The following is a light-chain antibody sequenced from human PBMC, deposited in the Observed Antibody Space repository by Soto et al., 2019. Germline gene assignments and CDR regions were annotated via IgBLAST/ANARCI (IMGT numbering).Light chain of an antibody. J-gene: IGKJ1*01. V-gene: IGKV2-28*01. CDR2: LGS. Sequence: DNGMTQSPLSLPVTPGEPSSISCSSSQSLLHSNGYYYLDWYLQKPGQSPQLLIYLGSNRASGVPDRFSGSGSGTDFTLKISRVEAEDVGVYYCMQALQTRTFGQGTKVDIK. CDR1: QSLLHSNGYYY. CDR3: MQALQTRT.